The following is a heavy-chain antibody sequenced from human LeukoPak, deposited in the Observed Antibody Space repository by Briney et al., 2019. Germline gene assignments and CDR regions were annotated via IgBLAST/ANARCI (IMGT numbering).Heavy chain of an antibody. Sequence: GGSLRLSCAASGFTFSNYGMNWVRQAPGKGLEWVSVIYSGGSTYYADSVKGRFTISRDNSKNTLYLQMNSLRAEDTAVYYCAREVRDGYYYYMDVWGKGTTVTISS. D-gene: IGHD1-1*01. CDR2: IYSGGST. V-gene: IGHV3-53*01. CDR1: GFTFSNYG. J-gene: IGHJ6*03. CDR3: AREVRDGYYYYMDV.